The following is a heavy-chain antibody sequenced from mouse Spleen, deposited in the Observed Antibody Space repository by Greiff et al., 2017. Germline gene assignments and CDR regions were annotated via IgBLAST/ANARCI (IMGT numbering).Heavy chain of an antibody. CDR2: ISSGGGNT. J-gene: IGHJ3*01. CDR3: ASTARATSWFAY. V-gene: IGHV5-9*04. Sequence: DVKLVESGGGLVKLGGSLKLSCAASGFTFSSYAMSWVRQTPEKRLEWVATISSGGGNTYYPDSVKGRFTISRDNAKNTLYLQMSSLKSEDTAMYYCASTARATSWFAYWGQGTLVTVSA. CDR1: GFTFSSYA. D-gene: IGHD3-1*01.